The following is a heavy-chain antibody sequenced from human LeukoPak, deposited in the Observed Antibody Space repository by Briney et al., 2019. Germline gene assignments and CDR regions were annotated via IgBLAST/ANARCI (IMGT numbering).Heavy chain of an antibody. D-gene: IGHD3-22*01. CDR3: ARGYDSRRYYLSVLDY. Sequence: SKNLSCQASAPTPTSHATSCVRQPPAHAHEWMGRIIPLFGLTNYAKKFQGRVTITTDKSTRTAYMELSSLRSEDTAVYYCARGYDSRRYYLSVLDYWGQGTLATVSS. CDR1: APTPTSHA. CDR2: IIPLFGLT. J-gene: IGHJ4*02. V-gene: IGHV1-69*04.